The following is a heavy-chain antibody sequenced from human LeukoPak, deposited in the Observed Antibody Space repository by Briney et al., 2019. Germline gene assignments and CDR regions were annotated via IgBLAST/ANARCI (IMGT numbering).Heavy chain of an antibody. CDR1: GYSISSGYY. Sequence: PSETLSLTCAVSGYSISSGYYWGWIRQPPGKGLEWIGSIYHSGSTYYNPSLKSRATISVDTSKNQFSLKLSSLTAADTAVYYCARRSTSSWTFDYWGQGTLVTVSS. J-gene: IGHJ4*02. CDR3: ARRSTSSWTFDY. CDR2: IYHSGST. V-gene: IGHV4-38-2*01. D-gene: IGHD6-13*01.